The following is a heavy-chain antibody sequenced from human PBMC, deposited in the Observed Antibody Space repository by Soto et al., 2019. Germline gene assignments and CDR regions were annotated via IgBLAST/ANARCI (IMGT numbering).Heavy chain of an antibody. D-gene: IGHD3-10*01. J-gene: IGHJ4*02. CDR1: GDSIGNNNW. V-gene: IGHV4-4*02. Sequence: QVQLQESGPGLVKPLGTLSLTCAVSGDSIGNNNWWSWVRQPPGKGLEWIGEIHHSGNTNYNPSLKSRVSMSVEKSKNQFSLNLRSVTAADTAVYYCAHTIGAGSYVPYWGQGNLVTVSS. CDR2: IHHSGNT. CDR3: AHTIGAGSYVPY.